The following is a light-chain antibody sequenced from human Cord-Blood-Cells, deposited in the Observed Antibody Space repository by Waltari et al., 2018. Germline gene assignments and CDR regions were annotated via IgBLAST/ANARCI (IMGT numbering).Light chain of an antibody. Sequence: EIVMTQSPATLSVSPGARATLSCRASQRVSSNLAWYQQKPGQAPRLLIYGASTRATGIPARFSGSGSGTEFTLTISSLQSEDFAVYYCQQYNNWPITFGQGTRLEIK. CDR1: QRVSSN. CDR3: QQYNNWPIT. CDR2: GAS. V-gene: IGKV3-15*01. J-gene: IGKJ5*01.